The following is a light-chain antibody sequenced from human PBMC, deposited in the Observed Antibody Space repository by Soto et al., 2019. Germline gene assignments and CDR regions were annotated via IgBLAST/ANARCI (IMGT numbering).Light chain of an antibody. CDR2: DAS. Sequence: EIVLTQSPATLSLSPWERATLSCRASQSVSSYLAWYQQKPGQAPRLLIYDASNRATGIPARFSGSGSGTDFTLTISRLEPEDFAVYYCHQYGISPFGGGTKVDIK. CDR3: HQYGISP. V-gene: IGKV3-11*01. J-gene: IGKJ4*01. CDR1: QSVSSY.